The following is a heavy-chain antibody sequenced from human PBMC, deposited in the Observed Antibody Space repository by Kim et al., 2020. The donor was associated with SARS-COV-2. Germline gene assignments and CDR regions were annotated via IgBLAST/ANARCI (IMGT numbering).Heavy chain of an antibody. D-gene: IGHD6-19*01. Sequence: GGSLRLSCAASGFTFSSYGMHWVRQAPGKGLEWVAVISYDGSNKYYADSVKGRFTISRDNSKNTLYLQMNSLRAEDTAVYYCAKDLGYSSGWTNYYYYG. CDR1: GFTFSSYG. CDR2: ISYDGSNK. J-gene: IGHJ6*01. CDR3: AKDLGYSSGWTNYYYYG. V-gene: IGHV3-30*18.